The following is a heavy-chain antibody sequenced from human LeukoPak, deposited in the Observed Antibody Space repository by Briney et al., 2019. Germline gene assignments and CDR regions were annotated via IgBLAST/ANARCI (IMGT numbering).Heavy chain of an antibody. Sequence: PGGSLRLSCAASGFIFSNYWMHWVRQVPGKGLVWVSRINGDGSSTHYADSVKGRFAISRDNAKNTLHLQMNSLRAEDTAVYYCARSFCSGNSCYSIDFWGQGTLVTVSS. D-gene: IGHD2-2*01. CDR2: INGDGSST. J-gene: IGHJ4*02. CDR1: GFIFSNYW. V-gene: IGHV3-74*01. CDR3: ARSFCSGNSCYSIDF.